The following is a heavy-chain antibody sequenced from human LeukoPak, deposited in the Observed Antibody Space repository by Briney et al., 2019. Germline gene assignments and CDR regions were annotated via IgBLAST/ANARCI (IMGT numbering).Heavy chain of an antibody. V-gene: IGHV3-33*05. Sequence: GRSLRLSCAPSGFSFSTSGMHWVRQAPGKGLEWVGFLQNDGSEKYFADSVKGRFTISRDNSKNTLYLQMNSLRAEDTAVYYCARESSRIAIGILDFWGQGTLVTVSS. J-gene: IGHJ4*02. D-gene: IGHD6-13*01. CDR1: GFSFSTSG. CDR3: ARESSRIAIGILDF. CDR2: LQNDGSEK.